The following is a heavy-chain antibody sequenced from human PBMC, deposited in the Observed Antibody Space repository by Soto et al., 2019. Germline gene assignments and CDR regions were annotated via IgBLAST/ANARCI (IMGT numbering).Heavy chain of an antibody. V-gene: IGHV3-30*03. CDR1: GFTFNSYG. Sequence: GGSLRLSCAASGFTFNSYGMHWVRQGPGNGLEWVAFISYDSTKAYYADSVKGRFTISRDNSNSALYVQMNSLTGEDTAVYYCARTRSAWSDFHYYSLDVWGQGTTVTVSS. CDR2: ISYDSTKA. CDR3: ARTRSAWSDFHYYSLDV. J-gene: IGHJ6*02. D-gene: IGHD1-26*01.